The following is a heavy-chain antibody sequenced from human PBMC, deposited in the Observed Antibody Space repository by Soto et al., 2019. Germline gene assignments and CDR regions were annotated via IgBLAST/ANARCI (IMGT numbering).Heavy chain of an antibody. CDR2: TNPNSGGT. Sequence: GASVKVSCKASGYTFTGYYMHWVRQAPGQGLEWMGWTNPNSGGTNYAQKFQGRVTMTRDTSISTAYMELSRLRSDDTAVYYCARVGVTYYDFWSGHYGMDVWGQGTTVTVSS. CDR3: ARVGVTYYDFWSGHYGMDV. V-gene: IGHV1-2*02. D-gene: IGHD3-3*01. CDR1: GYTFTGYY. J-gene: IGHJ6*02.